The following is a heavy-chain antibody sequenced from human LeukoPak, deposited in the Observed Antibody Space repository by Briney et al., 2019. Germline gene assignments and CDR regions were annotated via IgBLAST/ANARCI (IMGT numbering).Heavy chain of an antibody. CDR2: IKSKTDGGTT. D-gene: IGHD2-2*01. Sequence: SGGSLRLSCAASGFTSSNAWMSWVRQAPGKGLEWVGRIKSKTDGGTTDYAAPVKGRFTISRDDSKNTLYLQMNSLKTEDTAVYYCTTGVRRCSSTSCSPYGMDVWGQGTTVTVSS. V-gene: IGHV3-15*01. J-gene: IGHJ6*02. CDR3: TTGVRRCSSTSCSPYGMDV. CDR1: GFTSSNAW.